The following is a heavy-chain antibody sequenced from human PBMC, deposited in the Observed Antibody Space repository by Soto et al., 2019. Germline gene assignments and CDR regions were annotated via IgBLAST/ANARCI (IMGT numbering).Heavy chain of an antibody. CDR1: GFTFSDYY. Sequence: GGSLRLSCAASGFTFSDYYMSWIRQAPGKGLEWVSYISSSGSTIYYADSVKGRFTISRDNAKNSLYLQMNSLRAEDTAVYYCSRAPQTPDNWVFAYWGQGTLVTVSS. J-gene: IGHJ4*02. D-gene: IGHD1-20*01. CDR3: SRAPQTPDNWVFAY. CDR2: ISSSGSTI. V-gene: IGHV3-11*01.